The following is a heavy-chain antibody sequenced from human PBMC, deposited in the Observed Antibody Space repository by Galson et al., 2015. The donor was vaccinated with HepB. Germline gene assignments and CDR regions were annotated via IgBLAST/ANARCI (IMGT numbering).Heavy chain of an antibody. V-gene: IGHV1-2*04. CDR1: GYTFIGYY. J-gene: IGHJ3*02. CDR3: ARDQAPRRDYGGNSGDAFDI. CDR2: INPNSGGT. D-gene: IGHD4-23*01. Sequence: SVKVSCKASGYTFIGYYMHWVRQAPGQGLEWMGWINPNSGGTNYAQKFQGWVTMPRDTSISTAYMELSRLRSDDTAVYYCARDQAPRRDYGGNSGDAFDIWGQGTMVTVSS.